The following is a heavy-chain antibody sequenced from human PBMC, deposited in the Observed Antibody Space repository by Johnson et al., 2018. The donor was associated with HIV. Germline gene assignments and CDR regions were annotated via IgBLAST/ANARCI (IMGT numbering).Heavy chain of an antibody. Sequence: QVQLVESGGGLLQTGGSLRLSCASSAFTFVRYGMHWVRQAPGKGLEWVAFIRYDGSNKYYADSVKGRFTISRDNSKNTLYLQMNSLRAEDTAVYYCAKDLEWLLNPYTDAFDIWGQGTMVTVSS. D-gene: IGHD3-3*01. CDR1: AFTFVRYG. CDR3: AKDLEWLLNPYTDAFDI. J-gene: IGHJ3*02. CDR2: IRYDGSNK. V-gene: IGHV3-30*02.